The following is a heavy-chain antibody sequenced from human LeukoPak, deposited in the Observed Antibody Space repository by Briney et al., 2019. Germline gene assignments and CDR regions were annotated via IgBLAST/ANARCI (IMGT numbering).Heavy chain of an antibody. CDR3: ARGEIGYCSSTSCYGIDY. CDR2: INHSGST. J-gene: IGHJ4*02. CDR1: GGSFSGYY. Sequence: PSETLSLTCAVYGGSFSGYYWSWIRQPPGKGLEWIGEINHSGSTNYNPSLKSRVTISVDTSKNQFSLKLSSVTAADTAVYYCARGEIGYCSSTSCYGIDYWGQGTLVTVSS. V-gene: IGHV4-34*01. D-gene: IGHD2-2*01.